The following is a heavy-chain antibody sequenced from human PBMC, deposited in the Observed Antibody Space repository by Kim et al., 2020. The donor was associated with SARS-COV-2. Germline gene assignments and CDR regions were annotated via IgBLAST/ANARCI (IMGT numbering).Heavy chain of an antibody. J-gene: IGHJ4*02. Sequence: GGSLRLSCAASGFTFSSYWMHWVRQAPGKGLVWVSRINSDGSSTSYADSVKGRLTISRDNAKNTLYLQMNSLRAEDTTVYYCARDPSGRVADYWGQGTLVTVSS. D-gene: IGHD1-26*01. CDR1: GFTFSSYW. CDR2: INSDGSST. V-gene: IGHV3-74*01. CDR3: ARDPSGRVADY.